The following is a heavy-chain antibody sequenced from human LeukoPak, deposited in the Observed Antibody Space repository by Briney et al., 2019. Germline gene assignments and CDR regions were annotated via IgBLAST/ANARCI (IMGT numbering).Heavy chain of an antibody. CDR2: ISSNGGST. CDR3: AREKLPYYFDY. J-gene: IGHJ4*02. V-gene: IGHV3-64*01. CDR1: GFTFSSYA. Sequence: PGGSLRLSCAASGFTFSSYAMHWVRQAPGKGLEYVSAISSNGGSTYYANSVKGRFTISRDNSKNTLYLQMGSLRAEDMAVYYCAREKLPYYFDYWGQGTLVTVSS.